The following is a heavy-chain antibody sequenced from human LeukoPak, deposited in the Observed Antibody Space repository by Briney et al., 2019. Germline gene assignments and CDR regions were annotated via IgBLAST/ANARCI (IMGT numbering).Heavy chain of an antibody. V-gene: IGHV1-18*01. CDR3: ARESSGNYPFDY. D-gene: IGHD3-10*01. J-gene: IGHJ4*02. Sequence: ASVKVSCKASGYTFTSYDINWVRQAPGQGLEWMGWISGDNGGTNYAQRLQGRVTMTTDTSTSTAYMELRSLRSDDTAVYYCARESSGNYPFDYWGQGTLVTASS. CDR1: GYTFTSYD. CDR2: ISGDNGGT.